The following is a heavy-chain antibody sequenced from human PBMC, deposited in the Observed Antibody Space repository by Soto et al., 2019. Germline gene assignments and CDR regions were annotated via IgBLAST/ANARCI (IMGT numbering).Heavy chain of an antibody. J-gene: IGHJ4*02. CDR3: ARVAYSGYKFYFDY. V-gene: IGHV4-30-2*01. CDR2: IYHNGGT. Sequence: SETLSLTCAVSGGSLNSTVYSWSWIRQPPGKGPEWIGNIYHNGGTHYNPSVRSRVMISGDRSKNVFSLEMSSVTAADTAVYYCARVAYSGYKFYFDYWAQGTLVTVSS. CDR1: GGSLNSTVYS. D-gene: IGHD5-12*01.